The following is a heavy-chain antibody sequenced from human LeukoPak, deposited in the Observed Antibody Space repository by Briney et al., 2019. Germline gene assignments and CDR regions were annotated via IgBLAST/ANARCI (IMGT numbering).Heavy chain of an antibody. V-gene: IGHV5-51*01. CDR2: IYPGDSDT. CDR1: GYSFTSYW. CDR3: ARRDCVQVANFEYYYDSSGYTH. D-gene: IGHD3-22*01. Sequence: RGESLKISCKGSGYSFTSYWIGWVRQMPGKGLEWMGIIYPGDSDTRYSPSFQGQVTISADKSISTAYLQWSSLKASDTAMYYCARRDCVQVANFEYYYDSSGYTHWGQGTLVTVSS. J-gene: IGHJ4*02.